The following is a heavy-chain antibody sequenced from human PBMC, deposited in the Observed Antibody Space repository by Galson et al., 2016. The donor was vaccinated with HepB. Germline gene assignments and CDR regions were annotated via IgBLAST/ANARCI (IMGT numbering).Heavy chain of an antibody. V-gene: IGHV4-34*01. D-gene: IGHD3-10*01. CDR3: ARDGFPGFGSFFDY. CDR2: VNHRGPT. J-gene: IGHJ4*01. CDR1: GESLSGYF. Sequence: LSLTCTVSGESLSGYFWSWIRQPPGKGLEWIGEVNHRGPTNCDPSLESRVTISADTSKNQFSLNLSSVTAADTAVYFCARDGFPGFGSFFDYWGHGALVTVSS.